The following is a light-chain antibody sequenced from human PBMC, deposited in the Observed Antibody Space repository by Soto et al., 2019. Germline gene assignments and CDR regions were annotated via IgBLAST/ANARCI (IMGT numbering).Light chain of an antibody. V-gene: IGKV3-11*01. J-gene: IGKJ4*01. CDR2: DAS. Sequence: EIVLTQSPGTLSLSPGERATLSCRASQGVSKYLTWYQQKPGQAPRLLIYDASNRATGIPARFSGSGSGTDFTLTISSLEPEDFAVYYCQHRGNWPTLSFGGGTKVEIK. CDR3: QHRGNWPTLS. CDR1: QGVSKY.